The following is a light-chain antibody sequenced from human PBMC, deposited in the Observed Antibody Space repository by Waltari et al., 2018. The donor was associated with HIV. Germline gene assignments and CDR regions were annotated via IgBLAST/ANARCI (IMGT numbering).Light chain of an antibody. V-gene: IGLV2-8*01. CDR2: EVS. Sequence: QSALTQPSSASGSPGQSVTISCTGTRYNVGSYAYVSWFQLHPGKVPKLLIYEVSKRPSGVHDRFSGSTSGNTASLTVSGLQAEDEGDYYCCSYAGGNVFVFGTGTKVTVL. CDR3: CSYAGGNVFV. CDR1: RYNVGSYAY. J-gene: IGLJ1*01.